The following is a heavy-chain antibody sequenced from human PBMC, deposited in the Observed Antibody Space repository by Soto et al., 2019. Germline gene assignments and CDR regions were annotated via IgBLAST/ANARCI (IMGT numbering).Heavy chain of an antibody. CDR1: GYTFTSYG. CDR3: AREEVATIGAQYYSNGRDV. J-gene: IGHJ6*02. Sequence: ASVKVSCKASGYTFTSYGISWVRQAPGQGLEWMGWISAYNGNTNYAQKLQGRVTMTTDTSTSTAYMEMRSLRSDDTAVFYCAREEVATIGAQYYSNGRDVWGQGTTVTVSS. CDR2: ISAYNGNT. D-gene: IGHD5-12*01. V-gene: IGHV1-18*01.